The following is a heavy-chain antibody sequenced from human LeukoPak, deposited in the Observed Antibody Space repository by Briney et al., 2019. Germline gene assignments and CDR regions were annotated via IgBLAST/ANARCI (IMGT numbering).Heavy chain of an antibody. CDR3: ARESGVTRITMVRGVISY. J-gene: IGHJ4*02. D-gene: IGHD3-10*01. CDR2: INPSGGST. CDR1: GYTFSSYG. V-gene: IGHV1-46*01. Sequence: ASVKVSCKASGYTFSSYGIIWVRQAPGQGLEWMGIINPSGGSTSYAQKFQGRVTMTRDTSTSTVYMELSSLRSEDTAVYYCARESGVTRITMVRGVISYWGQGTLVTVSS.